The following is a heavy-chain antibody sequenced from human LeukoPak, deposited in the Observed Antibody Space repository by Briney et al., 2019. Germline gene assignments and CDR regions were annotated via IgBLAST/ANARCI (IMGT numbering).Heavy chain of an antibody. CDR2: ISPYNGNT. CDR1: GYTFSSYD. V-gene: IGHV1-18*01. Sequence: ASVKVSCKASGYTFSSYDISWVRQGPGQGLEWMGWISPYNGNTNYAQKLQGRVTMTTDTSTSTAYMELRSLRSDDTAVYYCARDRRMITFGGVIAYWGPGTLVTVSS. J-gene: IGHJ4*02. D-gene: IGHD3-16*01. CDR3: ARDRRMITFGGVIAY.